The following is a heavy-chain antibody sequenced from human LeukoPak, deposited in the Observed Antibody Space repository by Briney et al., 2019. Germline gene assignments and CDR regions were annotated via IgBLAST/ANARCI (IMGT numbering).Heavy chain of an antibody. Sequence: SETLSLTCTVSGGSISSSSYYWGWIRQPPGKGLVWIGSIYYSGSTYYNPSLKSRVTISVDTSKNQFSLKLSSVTAADTAVYYCAARGDSSGLDYWGQGTLVTVSS. CDR1: GGSISSSSYY. D-gene: IGHD6-19*01. V-gene: IGHV4-39*07. J-gene: IGHJ4*02. CDR2: IYYSGST. CDR3: AARGDSSGLDY.